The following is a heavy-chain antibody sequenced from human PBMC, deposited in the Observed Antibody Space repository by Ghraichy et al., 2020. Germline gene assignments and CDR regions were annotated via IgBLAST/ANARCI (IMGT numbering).Heavy chain of an antibody. CDR3: ARGDCGGDCYSYYFDF. J-gene: IGHJ4*02. D-gene: IGHD2-21*01. Sequence: LTCAASGFTFSSHEMNWFRQAPGKGMEWVSYISSSGNTTYYTDSVKGRFTISRDNAKNSLYLQMNSLRAEDTAVYYCARGDCGGDCYSYYFDFWGPGTLVTVSS. CDR1: GFTFSSHE. CDR2: ISSSGNTT. V-gene: IGHV3-48*03.